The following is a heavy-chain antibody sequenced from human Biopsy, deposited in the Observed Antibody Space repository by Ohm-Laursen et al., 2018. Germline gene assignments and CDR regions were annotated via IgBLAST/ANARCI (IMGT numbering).Heavy chain of an antibody. CDR2: INLNSGNA. CDR3: ARVPAYPSIDGYYGLDL. CDR1: GYTFAGYY. D-gene: IGHD3-9*01. J-gene: IGHJ6*02. Sequence: GASAKVSCKVSGYTFAGYYLHWVRQAPGHGLEWMGWINLNSGNANYAQSFQGRLTVTRDTSITTAYMELTSLTSDDTAIYYCARVPAYPSIDGYYGLDLWGQGTTVIVSS. V-gene: IGHV1-2*02.